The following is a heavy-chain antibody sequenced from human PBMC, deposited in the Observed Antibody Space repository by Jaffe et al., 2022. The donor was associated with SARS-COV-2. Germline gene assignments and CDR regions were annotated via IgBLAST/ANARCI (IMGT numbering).Heavy chain of an antibody. Sequence: QVRLQESGPGLVKPSETLSLTCTVTGDSVSSGGFYWSWVRQHPQKGLEWIGYVYFSGNTYYNPSLKSRVSISLDTSNNQFSLHMTSVTVADTAVYFCVREMATFNNWLDPWGQGTLVTVSS. J-gene: IGHJ5*01. V-gene: IGHV4-31*03. CDR2: VYFSGNT. CDR3: VREMATFNNWLDP. CDR1: GDSVSSGGFY.